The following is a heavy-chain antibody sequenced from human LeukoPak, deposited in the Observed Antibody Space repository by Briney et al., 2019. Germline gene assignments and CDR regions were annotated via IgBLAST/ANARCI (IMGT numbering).Heavy chain of an antibody. CDR3: AKWGDYDVLTGYYDSDY. V-gene: IGHV3-23*01. D-gene: IGHD3-9*01. CDR1: GSTFSNYA. Sequence: GGSLRPSCAVPGSTFSNYAMSWVRKAPGKGLEWVSAVSGRDTCTYYTDSVKGRFTISRDNSKNTLYLQMNSLSAEDTAIYYCAKWGDYDVLTGYYDSDYWGQGTLVTVSS. CDR2: VSGRDTCT. J-gene: IGHJ4*02.